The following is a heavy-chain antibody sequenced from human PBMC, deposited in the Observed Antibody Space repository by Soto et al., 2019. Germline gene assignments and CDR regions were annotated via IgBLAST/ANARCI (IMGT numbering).Heavy chain of an antibody. Sequence: ASETLSLTCTVSGDSISNYYWSWIRQPPGKRLEWIGYIYYSGSTNYNPSLKSRVTISVDTSKNQFSLKLSSVTAADTAVYYCAREKAYTWNHTRYAMDVRGKGTTVT. CDR2: IYYSGST. CDR1: GDSISNYY. V-gene: IGHV4-59*01. D-gene: IGHD1-20*01. CDR3: AREKAYTWNHTRYAMDV. J-gene: IGHJ6*04.